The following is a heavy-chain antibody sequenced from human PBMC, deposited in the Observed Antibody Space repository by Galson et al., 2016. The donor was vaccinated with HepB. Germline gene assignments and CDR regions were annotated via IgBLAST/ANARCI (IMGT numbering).Heavy chain of an antibody. D-gene: IGHD6-19*01. J-gene: IGHJ4*02. CDR2: ISGREDTT. Sequence: SGAEVKKPGGSLRLSCAASGFIFSSYAMSWVRQAPGKGLEWVSGISGREDTTEYADAVTGRFTISRDNSKNTLYLQMNSLRAEDTAVYYCAPSMGVGWFFDYWGQGTLVTVSS. CDR3: APSMGVGWFFDY. CDR1: GFIFSSYA. V-gene: IGHV3-23*01.